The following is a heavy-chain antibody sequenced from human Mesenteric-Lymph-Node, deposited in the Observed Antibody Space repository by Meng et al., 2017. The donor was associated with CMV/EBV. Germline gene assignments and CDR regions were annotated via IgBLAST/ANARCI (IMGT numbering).Heavy chain of an antibody. CDR2: IRYDGSNK. V-gene: IGHV3-30*02. J-gene: IGHJ4*02. CDR3: AKEGDDSSGLYFHS. D-gene: IGHD3-22*01. Sequence: GESLKISCAASGFTFSSYGMHWVRQAPGKGLEWVAFIRYDGSNKYYADSVKGRFTISRDNSKNTLYVQMNSLRAEDTALYYCAKEGDDSSGLYFHSWGQGTLVTVSS. CDR1: GFTFSSYG.